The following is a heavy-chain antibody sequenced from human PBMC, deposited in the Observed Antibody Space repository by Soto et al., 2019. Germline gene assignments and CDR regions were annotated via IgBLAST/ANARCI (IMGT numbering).Heavy chain of an antibody. J-gene: IGHJ4*02. D-gene: IGHD3-9*01. V-gene: IGHV3-21*01. CDR3: AREYYDILTGYYY. CDR2: ISSSSSYI. CDR1: GFTFSSYS. Sequence: GGSLRLSCAASGFTFSSYSMNWVRQAPGKGLEWVSSISSSSSYIYYADSVKGRFTISRDNSKNSLYLQMNSLRAEDTAVYSCAREYYDILTGYYYWGQGTLVTVSS.